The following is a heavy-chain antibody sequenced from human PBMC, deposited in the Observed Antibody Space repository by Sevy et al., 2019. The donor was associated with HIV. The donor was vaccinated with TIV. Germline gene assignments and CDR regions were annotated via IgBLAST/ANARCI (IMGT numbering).Heavy chain of an antibody. D-gene: IGHD6-6*01. J-gene: IGHJ4*02. CDR2: IYHTGKA. CDR1: GYSISSGYY. CDR3: PRSSRSSSD. V-gene: IGHV4-38-2*01. Sequence: SETLSLTCAVSGYSISSGYYWGWIRQPPGKGLEWLGSIYHTGKAYYNPSLKSRVSISVDTSKNQFSLNLSSVTAADTAVYYCPRSSRSSSDWGQGTLVTVSS.